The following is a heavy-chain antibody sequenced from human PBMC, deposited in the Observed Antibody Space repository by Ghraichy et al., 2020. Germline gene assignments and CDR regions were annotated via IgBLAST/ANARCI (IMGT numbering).Heavy chain of an antibody. D-gene: IGHD2-2*01. CDR1: GGSFSGYY. J-gene: IGHJ5*02. CDR2: INHSGST. Sequence: SETLSLTCAVYGGSFSGYYWSWIRQPPGKGLEWIGEINHSGSTNYNPSLKSRVTISVDTSKNQFSLKLSSVTAADTAVYYCARGLLGYCSSTSCYWFDPWGQGTLVTGSS. V-gene: IGHV4-34*01. CDR3: ARGLLGYCSSTSCYWFDP.